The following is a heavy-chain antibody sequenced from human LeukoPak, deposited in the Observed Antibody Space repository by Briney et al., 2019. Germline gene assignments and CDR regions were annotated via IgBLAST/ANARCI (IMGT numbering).Heavy chain of an antibody. CDR3: AKGRGNYDILTGATPFDY. D-gene: IGHD3-9*01. V-gene: IGHV3-23*01. CDR2: ISGSGGST. CDR1: GFTFSSYA. Sequence: QTGGSLRLSCAASGFTFSSYAMNWVRQAPGKGLEWVSSISGSGGSTYYADSVKGRFTISRDNSKNTLYLQMNSLRAEDTAVYYCAKGRGNYDILTGATPFDYWGQGTLVTVSS. J-gene: IGHJ4*02.